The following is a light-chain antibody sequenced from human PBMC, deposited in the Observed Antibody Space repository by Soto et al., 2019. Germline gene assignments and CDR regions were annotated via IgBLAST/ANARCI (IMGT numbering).Light chain of an antibody. CDR2: DVS. V-gene: IGLV2-14*03. Sequence: SALTQPASVSGSPGQSITISCTGSSSDVGAYNYVSWYQQHPGKAPKLMIYDVSNRPSGVSNRFSGSKSGSTASLTISGLQAEDEADYYCSSYTSSTTLYVFGPGTKLTVL. J-gene: IGLJ1*01. CDR3: SSYTSSTTLYV. CDR1: SSDVGAYNY.